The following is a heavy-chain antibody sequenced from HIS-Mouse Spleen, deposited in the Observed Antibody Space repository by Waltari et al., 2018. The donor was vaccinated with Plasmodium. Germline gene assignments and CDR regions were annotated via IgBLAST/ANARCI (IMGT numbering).Heavy chain of an antibody. V-gene: IGHV3-30-3*01. Sequence: KGLEWVAVISYDGSNKYYADSVKGRFTISRDNSKNTLYLQMNSLRAEDTAVYYCAREAGSGGLYYFDYWGQGTLVTVSS. D-gene: IGHD3-10*01. J-gene: IGHJ4*02. CDR3: AREAGSGGLYYFDY. CDR2: ISYDGSNK.